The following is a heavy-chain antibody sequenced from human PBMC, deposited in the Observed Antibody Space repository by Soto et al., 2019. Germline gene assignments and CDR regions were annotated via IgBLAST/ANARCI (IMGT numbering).Heavy chain of an antibody. V-gene: IGHV5-10-1*01. Sequence: PXESLNISCTGCGYSFTSYWISWVRQMPGKGLEWMGRVDPSDSYTNYSPPFQGHVTISADKSISTAYLQWSSLKASDTAMYYCARLYYYGMDVWGQGTTVTVSS. CDR1: GYSFTSYW. CDR2: VDPSDSYT. J-gene: IGHJ6*02. CDR3: ARLYYYGMDV.